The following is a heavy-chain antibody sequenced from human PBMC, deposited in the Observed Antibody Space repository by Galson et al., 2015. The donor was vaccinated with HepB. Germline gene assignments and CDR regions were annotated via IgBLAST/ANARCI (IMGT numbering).Heavy chain of an antibody. Sequence: SVKVSCKASGGTFSSYAISWVRQAPGQGLEWVGGIIPIFGTANYAQKFQGRVTITADESTSTAYMELSSLRSEDTAVYYCARSTLVVPAAEVLYYYYMDVWGKGTTVTVS. J-gene: IGHJ6*03. CDR1: GGTFSSYA. CDR2: IIPIFGTA. CDR3: ARSTLVVPAAEVLYYYYMDV. V-gene: IGHV1-69*13. D-gene: IGHD2-2*01.